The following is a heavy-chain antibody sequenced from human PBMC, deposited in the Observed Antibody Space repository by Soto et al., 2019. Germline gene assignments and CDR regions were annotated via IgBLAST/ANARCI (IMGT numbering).Heavy chain of an antibody. Sequence: EVQLVESGGGLIQPGGSLRLSCAVSGFTVSNNYMSWVRQAPGKGLEGVSVIYSGGYTAYGDSVKGRFTISRDNSKNTLYLKKKRGGAAAPAVVYGPPGRGGGGYWGQGTLVTVSS. V-gene: IGHV3-53*01. CDR2: IYSGGYT. D-gene: IGHD3-10*01. CDR1: GFTVSNNY. CDR3: PPGRGGGGY. J-gene: IGHJ4*02.